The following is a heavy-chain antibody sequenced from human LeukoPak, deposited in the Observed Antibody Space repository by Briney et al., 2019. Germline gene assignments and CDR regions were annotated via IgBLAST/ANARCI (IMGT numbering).Heavy chain of an antibody. CDR2: ISGDGGST. CDR1: GFTFDDYA. CDR3: AKDIFTDSNSRRNWFDP. V-gene: IGHV3-43*02. Sequence: GGSLRLSCAASGFTFDDYAIHWVRQAPGKGLEWVSLISGDGGSTYYADSVKGRFTISRDNSKNSLYLQMNSLRTEDTALYYCAKDIFTDSNSRRNWFDPWGQGTLVTVSS. D-gene: IGHD6-13*01. J-gene: IGHJ5*02.